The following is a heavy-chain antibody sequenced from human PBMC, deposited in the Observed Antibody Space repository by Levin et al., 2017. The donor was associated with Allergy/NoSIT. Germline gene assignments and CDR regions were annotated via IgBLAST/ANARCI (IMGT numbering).Heavy chain of an antibody. CDR1: GFTFSSYD. J-gene: IGHJ3*02. CDR3: ARGPTAMVTIGDAFDI. V-gene: IGHV3-13*01. Sequence: GESLKISCAASGFTFSSYDMHWVRQATGKGLEWVSAIGTAGDTYYPGSVKGRFTISRENAKNSLYLQMNSLRAGDTAVYYCARGPTAMVTIGDAFDIWGQGTMVTVSS. D-gene: IGHD5-18*01. CDR2: IGTAGDT.